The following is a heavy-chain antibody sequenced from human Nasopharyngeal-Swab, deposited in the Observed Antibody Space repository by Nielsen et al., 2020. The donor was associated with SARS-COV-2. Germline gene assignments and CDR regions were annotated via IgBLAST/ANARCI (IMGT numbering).Heavy chain of an antibody. V-gene: IGHV4-34*01. J-gene: IGHJ6*02. CDR3: ARGSCIAAAGTRGGVHYYYGMDV. Sequence: SQTLSLTCAVYGGSFSGYYWSWIRQPPGKGLEWIGEINHSGSTNYNPSPKSRVTISVDTSKNQFSLKLSSVTAADTAVYYCARGSCIAAAGTRGGVHYYYGMDVWGQGTTVTVSS. CDR2: INHSGST. CDR1: GGSFSGYY. D-gene: IGHD6-13*01.